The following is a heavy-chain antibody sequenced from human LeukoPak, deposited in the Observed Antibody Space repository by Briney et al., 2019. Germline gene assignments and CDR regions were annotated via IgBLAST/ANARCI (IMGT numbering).Heavy chain of an antibody. CDR3: ARGGYYDSSGYPD. CDR2: TRNKANSYTT. V-gene: IGHV3-72*01. CDR1: GFTFSDHY. J-gene: IGHJ4*02. D-gene: IGHD3-22*01. Sequence: GGSLRLSCAASGFTFSDHYMDWVRQAPGKGLEWVGRTRNKANSYTTEYAASVKGRFTISRDDSKNSLYLQMNSLKTEDTAVYYCARGGYYDSSGYPDWGQGNPGHRLL.